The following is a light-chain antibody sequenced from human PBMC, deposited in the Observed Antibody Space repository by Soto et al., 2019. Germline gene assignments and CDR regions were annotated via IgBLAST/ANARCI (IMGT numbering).Light chain of an antibody. Sequence: DIQMTQSPSSLSASVGDRVTITCRASQGISSSLAWYQHKPGKVPELLIYAASTLHSGVPSRFSGSGSGTDFTLTISSLQPEDVATYYSQEYYSHPFTFGPGTKVNFK. CDR1: QGISSS. CDR3: QEYYSHPFT. J-gene: IGKJ3*01. V-gene: IGKV1-27*01. CDR2: AAS.